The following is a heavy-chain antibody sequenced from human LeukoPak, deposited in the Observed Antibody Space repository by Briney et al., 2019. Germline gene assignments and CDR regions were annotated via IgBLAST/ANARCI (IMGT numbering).Heavy chain of an antibody. V-gene: IGHV1-2*02. CDR2: INPNSGGT. Sequence: GASVKVSCKASGYTFTGYYMHWVRQAPGQGLEWMGWINPNSGGTNYGRVTMTRDTSISTAYMELSRLRSDDTAVYYCARGGSSGCGYWGQGTLVTVSS. J-gene: IGHJ4*02. CDR1: GYTFTGYY. D-gene: IGHD6-19*01. CDR3: ARGGSSGCGY.